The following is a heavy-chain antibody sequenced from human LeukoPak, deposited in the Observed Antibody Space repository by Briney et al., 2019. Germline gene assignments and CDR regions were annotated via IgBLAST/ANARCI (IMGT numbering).Heavy chain of an antibody. CDR1: GFTFSSYG. D-gene: IGHD6-13*01. V-gene: IGHV3-33*01. Sequence: PGGSLRLSCAASGFTFSSYGMHWVRQAPGKGLEWVAVIWYDGSNKYYADSVKGRFTISRDNSKNTLYLQMNSLRAEDTAVYYCARDIGGPYSRNNWFDPWGQGTLVTVSS. CDR3: ARDIGGPYSRNNWFDP. CDR2: IWYDGSNK. J-gene: IGHJ5*02.